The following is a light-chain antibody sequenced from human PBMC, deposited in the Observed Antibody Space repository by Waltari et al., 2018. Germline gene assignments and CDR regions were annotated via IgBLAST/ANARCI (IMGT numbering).Light chain of an antibody. CDR1: QGISSY. CDR3: QQLNSYPRFT. V-gene: IGKV1-9*01. J-gene: IGKJ3*01. Sequence: DIQLTQSPSFLSASVGDRVTITCRASQGISSYLAWYQQKPGKAPKLLIYAASTLQSGVPSRFSGSGPGTEFTLTISSLQPEDFATYYCQQLNSYPRFTFGPGTKVDIK. CDR2: AAS.